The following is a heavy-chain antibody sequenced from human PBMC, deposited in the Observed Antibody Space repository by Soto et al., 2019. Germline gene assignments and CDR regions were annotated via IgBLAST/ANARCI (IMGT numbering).Heavy chain of an antibody. CDR2: IYYSGST. Sequence: QVQLQESGPGLVKPSETLSLTCTVSGGSVSSGSYYWSWIRQPPGKGLEWIGYIYYSGSTNYNPSLKSRVPISVDTSKXXFXLRXSSVTAADTAVYYCARESHKGYYDSSGPGGDWFDPWGQGTLVTVSS. D-gene: IGHD3-22*01. J-gene: IGHJ5*02. CDR1: GGSVSSGSYY. CDR3: ARESHKGYYDSSGPGGDWFDP. V-gene: IGHV4-61*01.